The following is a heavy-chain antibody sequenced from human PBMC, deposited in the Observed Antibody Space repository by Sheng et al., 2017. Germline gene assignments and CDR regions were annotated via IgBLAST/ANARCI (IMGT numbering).Heavy chain of an antibody. V-gene: IGHV4-38-2*01. CDR3: ARVKWDVTGDLFDY. J-gene: IGHJ4*02. CDR2: IYHSGST. D-gene: IGHD7-27*01. Sequence: QVQLQESGPGLVKPSETLSLTCAVSGYSISSGYYWGWIRQPPGKGLEWIGSIYHSGSTYYNPSLKSRVTISVDTSKNQFSLKLSSVTAADTAVYYCARVKWDVTGDLFDYWGQGTLVTVSS. CDR1: GYSISSGYY.